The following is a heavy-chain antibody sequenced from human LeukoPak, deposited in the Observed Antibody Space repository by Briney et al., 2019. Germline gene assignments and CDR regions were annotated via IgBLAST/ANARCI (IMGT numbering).Heavy chain of an antibody. Sequence: PGGSLRLSCAASGFTFDDYGMSWVRQTPGKGLEWVANIKQDGSEKYYVDSVKGRFTISRDNARNSLYLQMNSLRVEDTAVYYCARETIWGYYDSSGYSAPKDFWGQGTLVTVSS. J-gene: IGHJ4*02. CDR2: IKQDGSEK. V-gene: IGHV3-7*01. D-gene: IGHD3-22*01. CDR3: ARETIWGYYDSSGYSAPKDF. CDR1: GFTFDDYG.